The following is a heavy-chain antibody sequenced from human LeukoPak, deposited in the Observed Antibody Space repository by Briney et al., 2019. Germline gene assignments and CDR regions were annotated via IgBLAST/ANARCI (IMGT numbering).Heavy chain of an antibody. CDR1: GFTFDDYA. CDR2: VTWNSGSI. Sequence: SLRLSCAASGFTFDDYAMHWVRQAPGKGLEWVSGVTWNSGSIDYADSVKGRFTISRDNSKNTLYLQMNSLRAEDTAVYYCARVRIRGVFDYWGQGTLVTVSS. J-gene: IGHJ4*02. D-gene: IGHD3-10*01. V-gene: IGHV3-9*01. CDR3: ARVRIRGVFDY.